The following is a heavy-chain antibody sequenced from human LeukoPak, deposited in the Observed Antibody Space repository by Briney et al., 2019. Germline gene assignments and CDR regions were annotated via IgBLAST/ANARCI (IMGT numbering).Heavy chain of an antibody. CDR2: INPNSGGT. CDR3: ARLNYDY. J-gene: IGHJ4*02. V-gene: IGHV1-2*02. CDR1: GYTFTSYY. Sequence: APVKVSCKASGYTFTSYYIHWVRQSPVQGLEWMGWINPNSGGTNYAQKFQGRVTMTRDTSISTAYMELSRLRSDDTAVYYCARLNYDYWGQGTLVTVSS.